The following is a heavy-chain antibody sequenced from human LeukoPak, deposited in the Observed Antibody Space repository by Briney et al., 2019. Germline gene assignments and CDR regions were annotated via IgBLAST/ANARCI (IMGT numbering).Heavy chain of an antibody. D-gene: IGHD2-2*02. CDR3: ARLRNVPAAILGFDP. CDR2: IYPGDSDT. CDR1: GYSFTSYW. Sequence: GESPKISCKGSGYSFTSYWIGWVRQMPGKGLEWMGIIYPGDSDTRYSPSFQGQVTISADKSISTAYLQWSSLKASDTAMYYCARLRNVPAAILGFDPWGQGTLVTVSS. J-gene: IGHJ5*02. V-gene: IGHV5-51*01.